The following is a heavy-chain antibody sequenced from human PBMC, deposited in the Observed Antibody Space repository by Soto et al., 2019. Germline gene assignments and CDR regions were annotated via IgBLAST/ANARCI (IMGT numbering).Heavy chain of an antibody. CDR1: GFTFSSYA. J-gene: IGHJ4*02. CDR2: ISYDGSNK. D-gene: IGHD3-22*01. CDR3: ARDKGDYYDSSCYYYGEGYFDF. V-gene: IGHV3-30-3*01. Sequence: QVQLVESGGGVVQPGRSLRLSCAASGFTFSSYAMHWVRQAPGKGLEWVAVISYDGSNKYYADSVKGRFTISRDNSKNTLYLQMNSLRAEDTAVYYCARDKGDYYDSSCYYYGEGYFDFWGQGTLVTVSS.